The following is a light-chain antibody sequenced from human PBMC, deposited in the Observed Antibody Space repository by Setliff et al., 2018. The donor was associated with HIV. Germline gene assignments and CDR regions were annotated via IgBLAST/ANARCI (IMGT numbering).Light chain of an antibody. Sequence: QSVLTQPASVSGSPGQSITISCTGTSSDIGGYKYVSWYQQHPGKAPKLMIYDVSIRPSGVSNRFSGSKSGNTASLTISGLQPEDEADYYCSSHTPFVLFGGGTKVTV. V-gene: IGLV2-14*03. CDR2: DVS. J-gene: IGLJ2*01. CDR3: SSHTPFVL. CDR1: SSDIGGYKY.